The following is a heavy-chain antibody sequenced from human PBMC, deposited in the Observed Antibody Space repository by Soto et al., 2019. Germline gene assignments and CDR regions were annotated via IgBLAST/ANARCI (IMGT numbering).Heavy chain of an antibody. D-gene: IGHD6-6*01. CDR2: IYYSGST. Sequence: SETLSLTCTVSGGSISSSSYYWGWIRQPPGKGLEWIGSIYYSGSTYYNPSLKSRVTISVDTSKNQFSLKLSSVTAADTAVYYCARALGSSSLYYYYYMDVRGKGTKVTVSS. CDR1: GGSISSSSYY. CDR3: ARALGSSSLYYYYYMDV. V-gene: IGHV4-39*01. J-gene: IGHJ6*03.